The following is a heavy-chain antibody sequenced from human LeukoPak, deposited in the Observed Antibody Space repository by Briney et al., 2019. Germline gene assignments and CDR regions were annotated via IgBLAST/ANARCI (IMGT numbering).Heavy chain of an antibody. J-gene: IGHJ4*02. CDR3: ARDVYYGSGSRTLLDS. Sequence: SQTLSLTCTVSGGSISSGDYYWSWIRQPPGKGLEWIGYIYYSGSTYYNPSLKSRVSISVDTSKNQFSLKLSSVTAADTAMYYCARDVYYGSGSRTLLDSWGQGTLVTVSS. CDR2: IYYSGST. D-gene: IGHD3-10*01. CDR1: GGSISSGDYY. V-gene: IGHV4-30-4*01.